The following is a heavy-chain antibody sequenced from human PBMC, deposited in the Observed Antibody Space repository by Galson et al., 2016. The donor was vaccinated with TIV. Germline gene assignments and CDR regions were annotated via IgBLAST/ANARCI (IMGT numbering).Heavy chain of an antibody. CDR3: AKYVITIPVAGIDY. D-gene: IGHD6-13*01. J-gene: IGHJ4*02. V-gene: IGHV3-23*01. CDR2: IGPGNDV. Sequence: SLRLSCAASGFAFSTYAMNWVRQPPGEGLESVSTIGPGNDVHYADSVNGRFTISRDNSKSTLFLQMNSLRAEDTAVYYCAKYVITIPVAGIDYWGQGALVTVSS. CDR1: GFAFSTYA.